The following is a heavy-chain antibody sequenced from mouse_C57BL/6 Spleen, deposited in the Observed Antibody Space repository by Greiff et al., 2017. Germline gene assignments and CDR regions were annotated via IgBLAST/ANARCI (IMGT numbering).Heavy chain of an antibody. J-gene: IGHJ2*01. D-gene: IGHD2-1*01. Sequence: QVQLQQSGAELVRPGTSVKVSCKASGYAFTNYLIEWVKQRPGQGLEWIGVINTGSGGTNYNEKFKGKATLTADKSSSTAYMQLSSLTSEDSAVYCCARSHGTYDYWGQGTTLTVSS. CDR3: ARSHGTYDY. CDR2: INTGSGGT. V-gene: IGHV1-54*01. CDR1: GYAFTNYL.